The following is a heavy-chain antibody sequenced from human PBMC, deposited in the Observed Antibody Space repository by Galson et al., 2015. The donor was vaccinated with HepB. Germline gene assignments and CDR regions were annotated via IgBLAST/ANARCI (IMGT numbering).Heavy chain of an antibody. CDR3: ARSPTDYYDSSGNDAFDI. J-gene: IGHJ3*02. D-gene: IGHD3-22*01. CDR2: IYWNDDK. CDR1: GFSLSTSGVG. V-gene: IGHV2-5*01. Sequence: PALVKPTQTLTLTCAFSGFSLSTSGVGVGWIRQPPGKALEWLALIYWNDDKRYSPSLKSRLTITKDTSKNQVVLTMTNMDPVDTATYYCARSPTDYYDSSGNDAFDIWGQGTMVTVSS.